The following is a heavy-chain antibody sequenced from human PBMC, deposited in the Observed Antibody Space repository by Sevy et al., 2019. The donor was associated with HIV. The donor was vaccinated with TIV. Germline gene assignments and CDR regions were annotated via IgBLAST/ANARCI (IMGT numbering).Heavy chain of an antibody. V-gene: IGHV3-21*01. CDR3: ARDTYVSAAAGRGAFDI. J-gene: IGHJ3*02. CDR2: ISSSSSYI. Sequence: GGSLRLSCAASGFTFSSYSMNWVRQAPGKGLEWVSSISSSSSYIYYADSVKGRFTISRDNAKNSLYLQMNSLRAEDTAVYYCARDTYVSAAAGRGAFDIWGQGTMVTVSS. CDR1: GFTFSSYS. D-gene: IGHD6-13*01.